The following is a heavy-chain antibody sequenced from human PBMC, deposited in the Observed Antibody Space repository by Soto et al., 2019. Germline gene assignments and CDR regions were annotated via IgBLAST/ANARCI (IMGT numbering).Heavy chain of an antibody. V-gene: IGHV3-33*01. CDR1: GFTFSTYG. CDR2: IWYAGSNK. Sequence: QVQLVESGGGVVQPGRSLRLSCAASGFTFSTYGMHWVRQAPGKGLEWVAVIWYAGSNKYYADSVKGRFTISRDNSKNTLYLQMNSLRAEDTAVYYWARGTVHFDYWGQGTLVTVSS. J-gene: IGHJ4*02. D-gene: IGHD4-17*01. CDR3: ARGTVHFDY.